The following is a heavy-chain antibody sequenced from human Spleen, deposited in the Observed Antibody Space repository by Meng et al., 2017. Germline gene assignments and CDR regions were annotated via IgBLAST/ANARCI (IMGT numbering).Heavy chain of an antibody. CDR2: IYHGGDT. D-gene: IGHD6-19*01. Sequence: QVQLQQWGAGLLKPSETLSLTCVVSGGSFSDYYWSWIRQPPGKGLEWIGEIYHGGDTNYNPSLKSRVTIAIDKSKNQFSLKLSSVTAADTAVYYCASWIYSCGWQWGQGALVTVSS. CDR3: ASWIYSCGWQ. V-gene: IGHV4-34*01. CDR1: GGSFSDYY. J-gene: IGHJ4*02.